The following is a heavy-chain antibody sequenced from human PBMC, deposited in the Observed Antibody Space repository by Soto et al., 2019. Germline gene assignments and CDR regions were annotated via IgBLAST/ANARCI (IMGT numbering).Heavy chain of an antibody. Sequence: ASVKVSCKASGYTFTSYAMHWVRQAPGQRLEWMGWINAGNGNTKYSQKFQGRVTITRDTSASTAYMELSSLRSEDTAVYYCARGRLGNYYYYMDVWGKGTTVTVSS. CDR2: INAGNGNT. D-gene: IGHD1-1*01. V-gene: IGHV1-3*01. CDR1: GYTFTSYA. CDR3: ARGRLGNYYYYMDV. J-gene: IGHJ6*03.